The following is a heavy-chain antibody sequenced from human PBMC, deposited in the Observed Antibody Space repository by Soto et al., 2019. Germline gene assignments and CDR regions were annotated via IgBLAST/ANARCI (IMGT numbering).Heavy chain of an antibody. CDR2: ISSSSSYI. D-gene: IGHD6-13*01. J-gene: IGHJ4*02. CDR1: GFTFSSYS. Sequence: EVQLVESGGGLVKPGGSLRLSCAASGFTFSSYSMNWVRQAPGKGLEWVSSISSSSSYIYYADSVKGRFTISRDNAKNSLYLQMNILRAEDTAVYYCARVSWVIAAAGISSDYWGQGTLVTVSS. CDR3: ARVSWVIAAAGISSDY. V-gene: IGHV3-21*01.